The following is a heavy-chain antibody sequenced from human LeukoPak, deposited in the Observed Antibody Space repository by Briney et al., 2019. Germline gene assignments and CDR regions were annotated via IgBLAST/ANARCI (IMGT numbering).Heavy chain of an antibody. CDR3: ARVGYPGIGYPIDY. Sequence: SGGSLRLSCAASGFPFTSYGMHWVRQAPGKGLEWVAVIYYDGSNEYYADSVKGRFTISRDTSKNTLYLQMSSLTADDTAVYYCARVGYPGIGYPIDYWGQGTLVTVSS. CDR2: IYYDGSNE. D-gene: IGHD3-22*01. CDR1: GFPFTSYG. J-gene: IGHJ4*02. V-gene: IGHV3-33*01.